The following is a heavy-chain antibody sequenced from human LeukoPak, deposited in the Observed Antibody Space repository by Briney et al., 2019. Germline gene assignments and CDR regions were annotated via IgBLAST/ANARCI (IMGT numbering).Heavy chain of an antibody. Sequence: GASVKVSCKASGGTFSSYAISWVRQAPGQGLEWMGGIIPIFGTANYAQKFQGRVTITADESTSTAHMELSSLRSEDTAVYYCARDPGGIAARPGMPKDYYYGMDVWGQGTTVTVSS. CDR1: GGTFSSYA. CDR3: ARDPGGIAARPGMPKDYYYGMDV. D-gene: IGHD6-6*01. CDR2: IIPIFGTA. V-gene: IGHV1-69*13. J-gene: IGHJ6*02.